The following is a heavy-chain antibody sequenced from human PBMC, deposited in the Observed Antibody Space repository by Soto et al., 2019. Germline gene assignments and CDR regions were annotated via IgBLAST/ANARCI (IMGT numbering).Heavy chain of an antibody. V-gene: IGHV3-23*01. CDR3: VKDTQWLARGNFDF. J-gene: IGHJ4*02. CDR1: GFNFNSFA. CDR2: ISGGSGRT. D-gene: IGHD6-19*01. Sequence: EVQLLESGGGLVQPGGSLRLPCGASGFNFNSFAMNWVRQAPGKGLEWVSAISGGSGRTDYTNSVRGRFTVSRDDSKSTLYLHMNNLRDEDTAVYYCVKDTQWLARGNFDFWGQGTLVTVSS.